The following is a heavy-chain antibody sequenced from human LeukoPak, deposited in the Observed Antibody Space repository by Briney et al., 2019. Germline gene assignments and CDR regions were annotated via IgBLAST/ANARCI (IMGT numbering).Heavy chain of an antibody. V-gene: IGHV3-23*01. CDR2: ISKSGDHT. CDR3: ATSWGPDTSAFRWGRDGLDV. CDR1: GLTFNNYA. J-gene: IGHJ6*02. Sequence: GGSLRLSCAVSGLTFNNYAMSWVRQAPGKGLEWVSAISKSGDHTYYAASAKGRFTIYRDNSKNTQYLQMNSLRAEDTAVYYCATSWGPDTSAFRWGRDGLDVWGQGTTVTVSS. D-gene: IGHD3-16*01.